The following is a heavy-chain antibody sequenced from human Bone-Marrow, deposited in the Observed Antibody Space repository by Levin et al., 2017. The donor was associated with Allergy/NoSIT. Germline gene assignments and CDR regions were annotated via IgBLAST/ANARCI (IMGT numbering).Heavy chain of an antibody. CDR2: TYYRSKWYN. V-gene: IGHV6-1*01. J-gene: IGHJ6*02. CDR3: ASKTSLPSGSHYYFGMDV. CDR1: GDSVSSNRST. Sequence: SQTLSLTCVISGDSVSSNRSTWIWIRQSPSRGLEWLGKTYYRSKWYNDYAVSVKSRITINPDTSKNQFSLQVNSVTPEDTAVYYCASKTSLPSGSHYYFGMDVWGQGTTVTVSS. D-gene: IGHD3-10*01.